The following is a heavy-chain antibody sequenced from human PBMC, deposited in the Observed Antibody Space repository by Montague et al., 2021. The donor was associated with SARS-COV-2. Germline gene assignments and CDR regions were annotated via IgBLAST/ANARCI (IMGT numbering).Heavy chain of an antibody. J-gene: IGHJ4*02. D-gene: IGHD6-19*01. CDR2: ISYDGSNK. CDR1: GFTFNNYA. Sequence: SLRLSCAASGFTFNNYAMHWVRQAPGKGLEWVAFISYDGSNKYYADSVKGRFAITRDNSKNTLYLQMNSLRAKDTAVYYWVRASLIKARIAVAGTTVYWGQGTLVTISS. V-gene: IGHV3-30*09. CDR3: VRASLIKARIAVAGTTVY.